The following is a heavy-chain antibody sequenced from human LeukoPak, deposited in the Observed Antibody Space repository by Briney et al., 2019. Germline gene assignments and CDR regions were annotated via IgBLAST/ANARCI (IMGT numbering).Heavy chain of an antibody. CDR1: GGSFSSGGYY. J-gene: IGHJ6*03. CDR3: ARGAGYDFWSGYPSGRYYYYMDV. Sequence: PAETLCLTCTVSGGSFSSGGYYWSWIRQHPGKGLEWTAYIYYSGSTYYNPSLKSRVTISVDTPKNQFSLKLSSVTAADTAVYYCARGAGYDFWSGYPSGRYYYYMDVWGKGTTVTVSS. V-gene: IGHV4-31*03. D-gene: IGHD3-3*01. CDR2: IYYSGST.